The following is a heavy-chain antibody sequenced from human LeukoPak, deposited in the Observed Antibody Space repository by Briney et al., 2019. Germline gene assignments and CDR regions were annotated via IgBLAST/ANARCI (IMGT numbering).Heavy chain of an antibody. CDR1: GFTFSSYG. CDR3: TQTPTMIVD. V-gene: IGHV3-73*01. D-gene: IGHD3-22*01. J-gene: IGHJ4*02. CDR2: IRSKANSYAT. Sequence: GGSLRLSCAASGFTFSSYGMHWVRQASGKGLEWVGRIRSKANSYATAYAASVKGRFTISRDDSKSTAYLQMNSLKTEDTAVYYCTQTPTMIVDWGQGTLVTVSS.